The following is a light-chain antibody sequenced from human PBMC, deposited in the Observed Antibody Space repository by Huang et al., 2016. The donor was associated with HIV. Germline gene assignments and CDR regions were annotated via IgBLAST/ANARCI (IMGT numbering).Light chain of an antibody. V-gene: IGKV1-5*03. CDR3: QQYNSDSYT. J-gene: IGKJ2*01. CDR2: RAS. CDR1: QSVTNW. Sequence: DIQMTQSPSTLSASVGDRVTITCRASQSVTNWLAWYQQKPGKAPKLLIYRASTLERGVPSRFSGSGSGTEFTLTISSLQPDDFASYYCQQYNSDSYTFGQGTKLEIK.